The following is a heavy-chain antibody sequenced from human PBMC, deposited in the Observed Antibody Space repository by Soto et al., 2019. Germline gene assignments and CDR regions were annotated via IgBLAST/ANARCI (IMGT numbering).Heavy chain of an antibody. CDR3: AKDTLLIPYYYGMDV. CDR1: GFTFSSYG. D-gene: IGHD3-9*01. J-gene: IGHJ6*02. V-gene: IGHV3-30*18. Sequence: QVQLVESGGGVVQPGRSLRLSCAASGFTFSSYGMHWVRQAPGKGLEWVAVISYDGSNKYYAASVKGRFTISRDNSKNTLYLQMNSLRAEDTAVYYCAKDTLLIPYYYGMDVWGQGTTVTVSS. CDR2: ISYDGSNK.